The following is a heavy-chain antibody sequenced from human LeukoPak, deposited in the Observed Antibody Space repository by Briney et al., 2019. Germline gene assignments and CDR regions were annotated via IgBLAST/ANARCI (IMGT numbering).Heavy chain of an antibody. CDR2: ISSSSSYI. CDR3: ARDLSMSNVDY. CDR1: GFTFSSYS. V-gene: IGHV3-21*01. J-gene: IGHJ4*02. Sequence: GGSLRLSCAASGFTFSSYSVNWVRQAPGEGLEWVSSISSSSSYIYYADSVKGRFTISRDNAKNSLYLQMNSLGAEDTAVYYCARDLSMSNVDYWGQGTLVTVSS. D-gene: IGHD2-21*01.